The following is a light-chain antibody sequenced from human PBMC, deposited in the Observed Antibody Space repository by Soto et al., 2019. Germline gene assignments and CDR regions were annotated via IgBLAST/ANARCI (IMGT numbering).Light chain of an antibody. Sequence: EIVLTQSPATLSLSPGERATLSCRASQSVSSYLAWYQQKPGQAPRLLIYDASNRATGIPARFSGSGSGTDFTLTISSLEPEDFAVYYCQQRINWPPLTFGGGTKVDI. V-gene: IGKV3-11*01. CDR1: QSVSSY. CDR3: QQRINWPPLT. J-gene: IGKJ4*01. CDR2: DAS.